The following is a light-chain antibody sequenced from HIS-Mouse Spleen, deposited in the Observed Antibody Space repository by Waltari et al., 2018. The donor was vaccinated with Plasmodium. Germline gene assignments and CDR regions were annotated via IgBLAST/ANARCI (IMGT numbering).Light chain of an antibody. Sequence: QSALTQPASVSGSPGQSITISCTGTSSDVGGYNYVLWYQQHPGKAPKHMIYEASNQPSGVSNRFSGSKSGNTASLTISGLQAEDEADYYCSSYTSSSTLVFGGGTKLTVL. CDR1: SSDVGGYNY. CDR2: EAS. V-gene: IGLV2-14*01. J-gene: IGLJ3*02. CDR3: SSYTSSSTLV.